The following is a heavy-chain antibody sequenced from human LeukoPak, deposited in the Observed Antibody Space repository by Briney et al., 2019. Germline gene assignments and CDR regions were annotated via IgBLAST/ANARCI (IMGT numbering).Heavy chain of an antibody. V-gene: IGHV2-5*01. J-gene: IGHJ4*02. Sequence: SGPTLVNPTQTLTLTCTFSEFSFSSSGVGVGWIRQPPGKALEWLALIYWNGEKRQNSSLKSRLTVTKDTSTNQVVLTLTNMDPVDTATYYCARTKPEQWLVAFDHWGQGTLVTVSS. CDR2: IYWNGEK. D-gene: IGHD6-19*01. CDR3: ARTKPEQWLVAFDH. CDR1: EFSFSSSGVG.